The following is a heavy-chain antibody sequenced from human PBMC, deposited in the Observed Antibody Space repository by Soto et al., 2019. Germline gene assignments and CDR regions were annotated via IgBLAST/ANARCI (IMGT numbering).Heavy chain of an antibody. CDR3: ARSTVTRNFDY. V-gene: IGHV4-34*01. CDR1: GGSFSGYY. CDR2: INHSGST. D-gene: IGHD4-17*01. J-gene: IGHJ4*02. Sequence: QVQLQRWGAGLLKPSETLSLTCAVYGGSFSGYYWSWIRQPPGKGLEWIGEINHSGSTNYNPSLKSRVTISVDTSKNQFSLKLSSVTAADTAVYYCARSTVTRNFDYWGQGTLVTVSS.